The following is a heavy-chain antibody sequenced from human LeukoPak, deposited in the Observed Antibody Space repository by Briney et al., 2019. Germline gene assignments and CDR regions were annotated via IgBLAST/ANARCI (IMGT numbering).Heavy chain of an antibody. CDR2: ISGSGGST. Sequence: GGSLRLSCAASGFTFSSYAMSWVRQAPGKGLEWVSAISGSGGSTYYADSVKGRFTISRDNSKNTLYLQMNSLRAEDTAVYYCARATLLAYSDPTGAFDIWGQGTMVTVSS. CDR1: GFTFSSYA. CDR3: ARATLLAYSDPTGAFDI. V-gene: IGHV3-23*01. J-gene: IGHJ3*02. D-gene: IGHD2-21*01.